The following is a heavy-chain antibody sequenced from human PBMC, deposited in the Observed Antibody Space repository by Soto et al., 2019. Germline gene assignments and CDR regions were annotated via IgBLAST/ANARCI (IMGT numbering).Heavy chain of an antibody. CDR3: ARRGYSYGVDAFDI. J-gene: IGHJ3*02. CDR2: IFYSGST. D-gene: IGHD5-18*01. Sequence: QVQLQESGPGLVKPSQTLSLTCTVSGGPISSGDYYWTWIRQPPGKGLEWIGYIFYSGSTYYNPSLKRRVTISVDPSKKQFSLKLSSVTAADTAVYYCARRGYSYGVDAFDIWGQGTMVTVSS. V-gene: IGHV4-30-4*01. CDR1: GGPISSGDYY.